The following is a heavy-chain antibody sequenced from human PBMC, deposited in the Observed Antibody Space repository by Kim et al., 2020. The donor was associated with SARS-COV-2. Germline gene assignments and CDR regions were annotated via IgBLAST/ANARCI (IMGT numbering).Heavy chain of an antibody. D-gene: IGHD3-22*01. CDR3: ARESTPSYYYDSSGYPLIPWPAGY. V-gene: IGHV3-30-3*01. Sequence: GGSLRLSCAASGFTFSSYAMHWVRQAPGKGLEWVAVISYDGSNKYYADSVKGRFTISRDNSKNTLYLQMNSLRAEDTAVYYCARESTPSYYYDSSGYPLIPWPAGYWGQGTLVTVSS. CDR2: ISYDGSNK. J-gene: IGHJ4*02. CDR1: GFTFSSYA.